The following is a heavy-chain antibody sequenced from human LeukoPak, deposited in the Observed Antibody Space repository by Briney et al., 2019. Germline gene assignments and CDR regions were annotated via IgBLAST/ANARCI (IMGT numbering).Heavy chain of an antibody. J-gene: IGHJ6*02. Sequence: GGSLRLSCAASGFTVSSNYMSWVRQAPGKGLEWVSVIYSGGSTYYADSVKGRFTISRHNSKNTLYLQMNSLRAEDTAVYYCARYRYGSGSPKGRGYYYGMDVWGQGTTVTVSS. CDR1: GFTVSSNY. CDR3: ARYRYGSGSPKGRGYYYGMDV. CDR2: IYSGGST. D-gene: IGHD3-10*01. V-gene: IGHV3-53*04.